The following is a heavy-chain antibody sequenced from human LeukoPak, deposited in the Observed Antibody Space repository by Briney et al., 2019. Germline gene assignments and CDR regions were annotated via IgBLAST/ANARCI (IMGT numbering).Heavy chain of an antibody. CDR3: AKVSYCSSTSCYGMDV. V-gene: IGHV3-30*18. J-gene: IGHJ6*04. D-gene: IGHD2-2*01. Sequence: GRSLRLSCAASGFTFSSYGMHWVRQAPGKGLEWVAVISYDGSNKYCADSVKGRFTISRDNSKNTLYLQTNSLRAEDTAVYYCAKVSYCSSTSCYGMDVWGKGTTVTVSS. CDR1: GFTFSSYG. CDR2: ISYDGSNK.